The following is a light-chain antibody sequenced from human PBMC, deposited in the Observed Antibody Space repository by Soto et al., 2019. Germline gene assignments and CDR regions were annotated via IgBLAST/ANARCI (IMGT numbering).Light chain of an antibody. J-gene: IGLJ2*01. CDR3: GSYTSSNTLV. CDR2: EVS. Sequence: QSALTQPASVSGSPGQSITISCTGSSSDVGGYKYVSWYQSRPGKAPTPLIYEVSNRSSGLSSRFSGSKSGNTASLTISGLQADDEADYYCGSYTSSNTLVFGGGTKLTVL. V-gene: IGLV2-14*01. CDR1: SSDVGGYKY.